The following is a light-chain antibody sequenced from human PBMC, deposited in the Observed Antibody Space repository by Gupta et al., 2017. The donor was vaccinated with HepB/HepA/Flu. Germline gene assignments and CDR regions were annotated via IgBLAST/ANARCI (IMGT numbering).Light chain of an antibody. J-gene: IGLJ1*01. Sequence: QSALTEPRSVSVSPGQSVAVSCTGSSSDVGGYNYVFWYQQHPGKAHKLMIYDVNKRPSGVPDRFSGSKSGKTASLTISGLQAEDEADYYCCSDAGSNTYVFGTGITVSVL. CDR2: DVN. CDR3: CSDAGSNTYV. V-gene: IGLV2-11*01. CDR1: SSDVGGYNY.